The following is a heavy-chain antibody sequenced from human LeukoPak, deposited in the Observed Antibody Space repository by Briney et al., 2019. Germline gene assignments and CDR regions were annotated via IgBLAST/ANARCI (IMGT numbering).Heavy chain of an antibody. V-gene: IGHV4-59*08. CDR2: IYYSGST. D-gene: IGHD3-10*01. J-gene: IGHJ5*02. CDR3: ARKGEHFYGSGKLWPAWVDL. CDR1: GGSISSYY. Sequence: SETLSLTCTVSGGSISSYYWSWIRQPPGKGLEWIGYIYYSGSTNYNPSLKSRVTISVDTSKNQFSLKLSSVTAADTAVYYCARKGEHFYGSGKLWPAWVDLWGQGTLVTVSS.